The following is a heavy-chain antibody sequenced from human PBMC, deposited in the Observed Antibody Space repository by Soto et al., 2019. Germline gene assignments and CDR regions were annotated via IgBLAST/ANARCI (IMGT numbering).Heavy chain of an antibody. CDR2: IYSGGST. J-gene: IGHJ6*02. CDR1: GFTVSSNY. V-gene: IGHV3-53*01. CDR3: ARDLLTKHYYYYGMDV. D-gene: IGHD1-26*01. Sequence: HPGGSLRLSCAASGFTVSSNYMSWVRQAPGKGLEWVSVIYSGGSTYYADSVKGRFTISRDNSKNTLYLQMNSLRAEDTAVYYCARDLLTKHYYYYGMDVWGQGTTVTVSS.